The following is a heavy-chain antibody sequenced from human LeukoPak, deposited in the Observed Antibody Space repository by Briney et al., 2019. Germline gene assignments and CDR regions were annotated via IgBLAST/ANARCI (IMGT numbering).Heavy chain of an antibody. D-gene: IGHD3-9*01. CDR1: GFTFSSFA. CDR3: AKVGGYFDSYDAFDI. V-gene: IGHV3-23*01. CDR2: ISGSGDTT. Sequence: GALRLSCAASGFTFSSFAMNWVRQAPGKGLEWVSIISGSGDTTHYTDSVKGRFTVSRDNSKNTLYLQMNSLRAEDTAVYYCAKVGGYFDSYDAFDIWGQGTMVTVSS. J-gene: IGHJ3*02.